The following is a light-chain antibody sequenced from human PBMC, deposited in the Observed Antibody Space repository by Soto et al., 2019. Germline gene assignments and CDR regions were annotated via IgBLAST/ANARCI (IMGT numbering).Light chain of an antibody. Sequence: QSVLTQPASVSGSRGQSITISCTGTSSNVGSYNFVSWYRQYPGKAPELIIYEVSQRPSTFFNRFSGSKSGNTASLTISGLQSDDEADYYCCSYAGNNALVFGGGTKATVL. CDR3: CSYAGNNALV. V-gene: IGLV2-23*02. CDR2: EVS. CDR1: SSNVGSYNF. J-gene: IGLJ3*02.